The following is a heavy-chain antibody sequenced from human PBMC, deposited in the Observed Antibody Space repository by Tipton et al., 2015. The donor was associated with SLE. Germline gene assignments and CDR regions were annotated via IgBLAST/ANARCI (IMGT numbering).Heavy chain of an antibody. CDR2: IRNDGINK. J-gene: IGHJ3*02. Sequence: SLRLSCAASGFTFSNYGIHWVRQAPGKGLEWVAFIRNDGINKYYADSVKGRFTISRDNSRNTVYVQMNILRAEDTALYYCAKGSSGRRDGLDIWGQGTLVIVSS. D-gene: IGHD6-25*01. V-gene: IGHV3-30*02. CDR3: AKGSSGRRDGLDI. CDR1: GFTFSNYG.